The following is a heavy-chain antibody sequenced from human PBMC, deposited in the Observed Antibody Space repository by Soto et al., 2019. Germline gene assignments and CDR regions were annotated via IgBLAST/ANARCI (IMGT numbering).Heavy chain of an antibody. CDR1: GGSIRSTSYY. CDR3: ARHFMTTVTEYYFDY. V-gene: IGHV4-39*01. Sequence: SETLSLTCTVSGGSIRSTSYYWGWIRQPPGKGLEWIGSIYYSGSTFYNPSLKSRVTMSVDTSKNQFSLKLSSVTAADTAVYHCARHFMTTVTEYYFDYWGQGALVTVSS. CDR2: IYYSGST. J-gene: IGHJ4*02. D-gene: IGHD4-17*01.